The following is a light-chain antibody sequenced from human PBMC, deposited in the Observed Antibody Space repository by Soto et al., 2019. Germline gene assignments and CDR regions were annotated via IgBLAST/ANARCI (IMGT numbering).Light chain of an antibody. CDR3: QSWGNGTGV. CDR1: SGHSSYA. Sequence: QPVLTQSPSASASLGASVKLTCTLSSGHSSYAIAWHQQQPEKGPRYLMKLNSDGSHSKGDGIPDRFSGSSSGAERYLTISSLQSEDEADYYCQSWGNGTGVFGGGPQLTVL. V-gene: IGLV4-69*01. J-gene: IGLJ3*02. CDR2: LNSDGSH.